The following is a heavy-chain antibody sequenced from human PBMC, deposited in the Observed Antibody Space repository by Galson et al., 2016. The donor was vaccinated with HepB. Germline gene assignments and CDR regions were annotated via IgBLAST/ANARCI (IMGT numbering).Heavy chain of an antibody. D-gene: IGHD1-7*01. CDR3: ARIIKTGTTSHFDY. Sequence: SLRLSCAASGITFNTYNMVWVRQAPGKGLECVSYISTSSSPISYRDSVKGRFTISRDNTKNSLYLQLNSLRAEDTAVYYCARIIKTGTTSHFDYWGQGTLVTVSS. J-gene: IGHJ4*02. CDR2: ISTSSSPI. V-gene: IGHV3-21*01. CDR1: GITFNTYN.